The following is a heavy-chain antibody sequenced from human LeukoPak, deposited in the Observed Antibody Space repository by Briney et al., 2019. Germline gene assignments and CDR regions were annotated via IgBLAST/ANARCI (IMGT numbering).Heavy chain of an antibody. CDR1: GGSFSGYY. V-gene: IGHV4-34*01. Sequence: PSETLSLTCAVYGGSFSGYYWSWIRQPPGKGLEWIGEINHSGSTNYNPSLKSRVTTSVDTSKNQFSLKLSSVTAADTAVYYCARGRGRSYFDYWGQGTLVTVSS. D-gene: IGHD1-14*01. CDR3: ARGRGRSYFDY. J-gene: IGHJ4*02. CDR2: INHSGST.